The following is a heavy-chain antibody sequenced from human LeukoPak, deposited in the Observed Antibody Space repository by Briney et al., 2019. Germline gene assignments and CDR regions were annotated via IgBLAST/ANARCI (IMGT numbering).Heavy chain of an antibody. V-gene: IGHV1-69*13. CDR2: IIPIFGTA. Sequence: SVKVSCKASGGTFGSYAISWVRQAPGQGLEWMGGIIPIFGTANYAQKFQGRVTITADESTSTAYMELSSLRSEDTAVYYCARDVPRGDYGEDYFDYWGQGTLVTVSS. CDR1: GGTFGSYA. CDR3: ARDVPRGDYGEDYFDY. J-gene: IGHJ4*02. D-gene: IGHD4-17*01.